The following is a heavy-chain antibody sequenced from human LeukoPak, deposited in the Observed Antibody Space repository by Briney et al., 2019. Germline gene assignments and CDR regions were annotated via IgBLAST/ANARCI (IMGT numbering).Heavy chain of an antibody. CDR3: ASWHSYGRGGY. CDR1: GGSFSGYY. D-gene: IGHD5-18*01. V-gene: IGHV4-34*01. CDR2: INHSGST. Sequence: ASETLSLTCAVYGGSFSGYYWSWIRQPPGKGLEWIGEINHSGSTNYNPSLKSRVTISVDTSKNQFSLKLSSVTAADTAVYYCASWHSYGRGGYWGQGTLVTVSS. J-gene: IGHJ4*02.